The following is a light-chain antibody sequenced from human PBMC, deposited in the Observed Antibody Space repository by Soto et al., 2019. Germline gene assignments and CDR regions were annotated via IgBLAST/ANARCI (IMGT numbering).Light chain of an antibody. CDR2: DVS. CDR1: SSDVGRNDY. CDR3: CSYAGSYSYV. Sequence: QSALTQPRSVSGSPGQSVTISCTGTSSDVGRNDYVSWYQQHPGKAPKLMIYDVSKWPSGVPDRFSGSKSANTASLTISGLQAEDEADYYCCSYAGSYSYVFGTGTKVTVL. J-gene: IGLJ1*01. V-gene: IGLV2-11*01.